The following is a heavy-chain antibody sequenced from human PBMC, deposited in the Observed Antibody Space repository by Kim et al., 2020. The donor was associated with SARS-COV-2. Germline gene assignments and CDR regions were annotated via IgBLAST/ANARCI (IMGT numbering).Heavy chain of an antibody. CDR2: INHSGST. V-gene: IGHV4-34*01. J-gene: IGHJ4*02. CDR3: ARGPNWNGAY. CDR1: GGSFSGYY. Sequence: SETLSLTCAVYGGSFSGYYWSWIRQPPGKGLEWIGEINHSGSTNYNPSLKSRVTISVDTSKNQFSLKLSSVTAADTAVYYCARGPNWNGAYWGQGTLVTVSS. D-gene: IGHD1-1*01.